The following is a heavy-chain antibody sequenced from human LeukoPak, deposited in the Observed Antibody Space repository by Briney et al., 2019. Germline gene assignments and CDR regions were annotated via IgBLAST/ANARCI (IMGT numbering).Heavy chain of an antibody. J-gene: IGHJ4*02. CDR3: ARHGRYCSSTSCYSYFDS. CDR2: FSYNVHS. V-gene: IGHV4-61*01. D-gene: IGHD2-2*02. Sequence: PSETLSLTCTVSGGSVSSSNYYWSWIRQPPGKGLEWVGFFSYNVHSDYNPSPKSRGTISVDTSKNQFSLKLSSVTAADTAVYYCARHGRYCSSTSCYSYFDSWGQGTLVTVSS. CDR1: GGSVSSSNYY.